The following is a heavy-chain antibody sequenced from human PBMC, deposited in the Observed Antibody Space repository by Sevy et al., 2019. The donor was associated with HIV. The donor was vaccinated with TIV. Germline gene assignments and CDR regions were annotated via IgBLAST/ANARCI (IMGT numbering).Heavy chain of an antibody. CDR1: GYSFTSYW. J-gene: IGHJ1*01. D-gene: IGHD3-22*01. CDR3: ARTYYYDISGYYSLYFQH. CDR2: IYPGDSDT. Sequence: GESLKISCKGSGYSFTSYWIGWVRQMPGKGLEWMGIIYPGDSDTRYSPSFQGQVTISADKSISTAYLQWSSLKASDTAMYYCARTYYYDISGYYSLYFQHWGQGTLVTVSS. V-gene: IGHV5-51*01.